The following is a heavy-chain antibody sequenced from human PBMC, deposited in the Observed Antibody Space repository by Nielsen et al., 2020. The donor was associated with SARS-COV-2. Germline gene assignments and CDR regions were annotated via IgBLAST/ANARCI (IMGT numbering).Heavy chain of an antibody. V-gene: IGHV3-23*01. J-gene: IGHJ4*02. D-gene: IGHD3-3*01. CDR2: ISSSGGST. CDR1: GFAFDSYA. Sequence: GESLKISCAASGFAFDSYAMSWVRQAPGKGLEWVSSISSSGGSTYYAGSVKGRFTISRDNAKNSMSLQMNSLTAEDTAVYYCARVAFWSGYDYWGQGALVTVSS. CDR3: ARVAFWSGYDY.